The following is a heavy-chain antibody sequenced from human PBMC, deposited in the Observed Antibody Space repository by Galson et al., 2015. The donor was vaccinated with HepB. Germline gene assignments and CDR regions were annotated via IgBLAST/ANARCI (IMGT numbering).Heavy chain of an antibody. CDR1: GYTFTDHF. CDR3: ARDGTVIDAFDF. V-gene: IGHV1-2*04. D-gene: IGHD3-22*01. CDR2: INPNTGGT. J-gene: IGHJ3*01. Sequence: SVKVSCKASGYTFTDHFMYWVRQAPGKGLEWMGCINPNTGGTYYAQKFQGCITMTRDTSTSTAYMELSRLRSDDTAVYYCARDGTVIDAFDFWGQGTMVTVSS.